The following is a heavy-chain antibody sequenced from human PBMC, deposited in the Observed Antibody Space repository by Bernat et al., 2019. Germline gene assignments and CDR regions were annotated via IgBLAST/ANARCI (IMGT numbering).Heavy chain of an antibody. J-gene: IGHJ6*02. D-gene: IGHD3-10*01. CDR1: GGSFSGYY. CDR2: INHSGST. CDR3: ARGWGSGSYYNIYYYYGMDV. V-gene: IGHV4-34*01. Sequence: QVQLQQWGAGLLKPSETLSLTCAVYGGSFSGYYWSWIRQPPGKGLEWIGEINHSGSTNYNPSLKSRVTISVDTSKNQFSRKLSSVTAADTAVYYCARGWGSGSYYNIYYYYGMDVWGQGTTVTVSS.